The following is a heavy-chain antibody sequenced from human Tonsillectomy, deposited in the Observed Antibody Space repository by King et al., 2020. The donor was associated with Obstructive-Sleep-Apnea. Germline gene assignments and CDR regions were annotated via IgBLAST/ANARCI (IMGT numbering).Heavy chain of an antibody. CDR3: AIELGSAVIDY. Sequence: QLQESGPGLVKPSETLSLTCTVSGGSVSSYYWSWIRQPPGKGLEWIGYILNSGSTNYNPSLTSRVTISVDTSKNQFSLRLSSVTAADTAVYYCAIELGSAVIDYWGQGTLVTVSS. J-gene: IGHJ4*02. D-gene: IGHD3-16*02. CDR2: ILNSGST. CDR1: GGSVSSYY. V-gene: IGHV4-59*02.